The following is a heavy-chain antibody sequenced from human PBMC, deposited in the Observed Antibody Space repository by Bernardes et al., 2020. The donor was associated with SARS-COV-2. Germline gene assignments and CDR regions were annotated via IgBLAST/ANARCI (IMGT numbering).Heavy chain of an antibody. V-gene: IGHV4-59*01. CDR3: AKPGCSGTSCPSAFDI. CDR1: GGSISSYY. Sequence: SETLSLTCTVSGGSISSYYWSWIRQPPGKGLEWIGYIYYSGSTNYNPSLKSRVTISVDTSKNQFSLKLSSVTAADTAVYYCAKPGCSGTSCPSAFDIWGQGTMVTVSS. CDR2: IYYSGST. D-gene: IGHD2-2*01. J-gene: IGHJ3*02.